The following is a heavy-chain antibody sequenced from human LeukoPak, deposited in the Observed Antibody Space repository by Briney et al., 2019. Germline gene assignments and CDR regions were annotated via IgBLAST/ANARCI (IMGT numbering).Heavy chain of an antibody. Sequence: GGSLRLSCAASGFTFSTYAMHWVRQAPGKGLEWVAIISYDGSNKYFADSVKGRFTISRDSSKNTLYLQMNSLRAEDTAVYYCARALGGGLNYFDYWGQGTLVTVSS. V-gene: IGHV3-30-3*01. J-gene: IGHJ4*02. CDR2: ISYDGSNK. CDR1: GFTFSTYA. D-gene: IGHD1-26*01. CDR3: ARALGGGLNYFDY.